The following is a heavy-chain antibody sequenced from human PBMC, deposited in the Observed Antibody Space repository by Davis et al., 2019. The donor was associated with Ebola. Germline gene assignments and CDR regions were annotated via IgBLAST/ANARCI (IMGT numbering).Heavy chain of an antibody. CDR1: GYSISSSYY. CDR2: IYYSGSP. V-gene: IGHV4-59*08. CDR3: VRGDGRFDY. D-gene: IGHD5-24*01. J-gene: IGHJ4*02. Sequence: MPSETLSLTCSVSGYSISSSYYWSWIRQPPGKGLEWIGYIYYSGSPNYHPSLKSRVTISVDTSKNQFSLKLSSVTAADTAVYYCVRGDGRFDYWGQGALVTVSS.